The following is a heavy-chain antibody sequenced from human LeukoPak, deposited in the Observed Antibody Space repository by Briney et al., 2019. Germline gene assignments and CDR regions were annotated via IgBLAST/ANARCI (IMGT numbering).Heavy chain of an antibody. D-gene: IGHD2-2*01. Sequence: PGGSLRLSCAASGFTFNHYGMHWVRQAPGKGLEWVAVISYDGSTTYYTDSVKGRFTISRDNSKNTLYLQMNSLRAEDTAVYYCAKVGVPAAYYYYGMDVWGQGTTVTVSS. CDR2: ISYDGSTT. J-gene: IGHJ6*02. V-gene: IGHV3-30*18. CDR1: GFTFNHYG. CDR3: AKVGVPAAYYYYGMDV.